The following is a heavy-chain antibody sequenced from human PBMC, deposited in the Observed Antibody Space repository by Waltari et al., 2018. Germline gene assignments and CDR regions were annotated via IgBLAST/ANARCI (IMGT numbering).Heavy chain of an antibody. J-gene: IGHJ4*02. D-gene: IGHD3-22*01. CDR1: GGTFSSYA. V-gene: IGHV1-69*13. CDR2: IIPIFGTA. CDR3: ATQGYSTYYYDSSGYYYLFDY. Sequence: QVQLVQSGAEVKKPGSSVKVSCKASGGTFSSYAISWVRQAPGQGLEWMGGIIPIFGTANYAQKFQGRVTITADESTSTAYMELSSLRSEDTAVYYCATQGYSTYYYDSSGYYYLFDYWGQGTLVTVSS.